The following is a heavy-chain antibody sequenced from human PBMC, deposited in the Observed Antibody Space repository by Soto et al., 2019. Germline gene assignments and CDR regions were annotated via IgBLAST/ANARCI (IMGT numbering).Heavy chain of an antibody. J-gene: IGHJ4*02. CDR3: ARDEGAHTYYDFWSGYSFDY. Sequence: QVQLVQSGAEVKKPGSSVKVSCKASGRTFSSYAISWVRQAPGQGLEWMGGIIPIFGTANYAQKFQGRVTITADKSSSTADMELSSLRSEDTAVYYCARDEGAHTYYDFWSGYSFDYWGQGTLVTVSS. CDR1: GRTFSSYA. V-gene: IGHV1-69*06. D-gene: IGHD3-3*01. CDR2: IIPIFGTA.